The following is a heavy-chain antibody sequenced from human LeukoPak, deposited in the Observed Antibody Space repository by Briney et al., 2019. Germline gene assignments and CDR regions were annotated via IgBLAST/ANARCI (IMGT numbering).Heavy chain of an antibody. J-gene: IGHJ4*02. CDR1: GGSFSGYY. CDR3: ARDMITFGGVIGYDY. D-gene: IGHD3-16*02. CDR2: IYTSGST. V-gene: IGHV4-4*07. Sequence: RSETLSLTCAVYGGSFSGYYWSWIRQPAGKGLEWIGRIYTSGSTNYNPSLKSRVTISVDTSKNQFSLKLSSVTAADTAVYYCARDMITFGGVIGYDYWGQGTLVTVSS.